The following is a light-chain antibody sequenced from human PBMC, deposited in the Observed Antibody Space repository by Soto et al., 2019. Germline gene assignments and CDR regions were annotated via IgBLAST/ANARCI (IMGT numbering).Light chain of an antibody. V-gene: IGLV2-14*01. CDR3: SSYVSSSPVV. Sequence: QSALTQPASVSGSPGQSITISCTGTSSDVGGYNFVSWYQQHPGKAPKLMIYAVSNRPSGVSNRFSGSKSGNTASLTISGLQAEDEADYYCSSYVSSSPVVFGGGTKLTV. CDR2: AVS. J-gene: IGLJ3*02. CDR1: SSDVGGYNF.